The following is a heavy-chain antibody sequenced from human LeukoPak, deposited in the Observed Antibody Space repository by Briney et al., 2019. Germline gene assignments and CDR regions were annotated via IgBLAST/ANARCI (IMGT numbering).Heavy chain of an antibody. CDR1: GFTFSSYA. CDR3: ARDPEEYCSSTSCYHYYYYGMDV. Sequence: GGSLRLSCAASGFTFSSYAMHWARQAPGKGLEWVAAISYDGNNKYYADSVKGRFTISRDNAKNSLYLQMNSLRAEDTAVYYCARDPEEYCSSTSCYHYYYYGMDVWGQGTTVTVSS. D-gene: IGHD2-2*01. V-gene: IGHV3-30*04. CDR2: ISYDGNNK. J-gene: IGHJ6*02.